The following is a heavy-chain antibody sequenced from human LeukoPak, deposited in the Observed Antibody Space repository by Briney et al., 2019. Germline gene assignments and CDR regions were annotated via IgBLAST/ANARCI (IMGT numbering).Heavy chain of an antibody. D-gene: IGHD1-1*01. V-gene: IGHV3-23*01. Sequence: GGSLRLSCAASGFTFNNYAMSWVRQAPGRGPEWVSAVTASGGDTFYEDSVKGRFTISRDNSKNTLSLQMNSLRVEDTALYYCAKSRAPPTTLLFDYWGQGTRVTVSA. CDR1: GFTFNNYA. CDR3: AKSRAPPTTLLFDY. J-gene: IGHJ4*02. CDR2: VTASGGDT.